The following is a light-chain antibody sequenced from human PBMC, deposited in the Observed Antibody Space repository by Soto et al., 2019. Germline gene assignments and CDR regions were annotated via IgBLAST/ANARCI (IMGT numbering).Light chain of an antibody. CDR2: GAS. CDR3: QQYNTWPPDRT. Sequence: EIVMTQSPATLSVSPGERATLSCRASQTVGSNLAWYQLKPGQDPRLLIYGASTRATGIPARFSGSGSGTDFNLTISSLQSEDLAIYFCQQYNTWPPDRTFGQGTKVEIK. CDR1: QTVGSN. V-gene: IGKV3-15*01. J-gene: IGKJ1*01.